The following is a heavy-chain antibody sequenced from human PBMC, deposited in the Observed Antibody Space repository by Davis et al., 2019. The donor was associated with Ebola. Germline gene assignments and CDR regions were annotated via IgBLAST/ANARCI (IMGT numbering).Heavy chain of an antibody. CDR2: IYPGDSDT. V-gene: IGHV5-51*01. Sequence: GESLKISCTASGYSFTSYCIGWVRQLPGKGLEWMGIIYPGDSDTRYSPSFQGQVTISADKSISTAYLQWSSLKASDTAMYYCANTAGDCSSTSCFADWGQGTLVTVSS. CDR1: GYSFTSYC. D-gene: IGHD2-2*01. CDR3: ANTAGDCSSTSCFAD. J-gene: IGHJ4*02.